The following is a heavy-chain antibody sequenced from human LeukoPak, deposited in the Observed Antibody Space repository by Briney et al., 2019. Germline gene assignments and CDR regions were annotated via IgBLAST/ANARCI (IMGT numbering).Heavy chain of an antibody. V-gene: IGHV4-39*01. CDR1: GGSISSSSYY. CDR3: AGPHNYDVLTGTENWFDP. Sequence: SETLSLTCTVSGGSISSSSYYWGWIRQPPGKGLEWIGSIYYSGTTYYNPSLKSRVTISVDTSKNQFSLKLSCVTAADTAVYYCAGPHNYDVLTGTENWFDPWGQGTLVTVSS. D-gene: IGHD3-9*01. J-gene: IGHJ5*02. CDR2: IYYSGTT.